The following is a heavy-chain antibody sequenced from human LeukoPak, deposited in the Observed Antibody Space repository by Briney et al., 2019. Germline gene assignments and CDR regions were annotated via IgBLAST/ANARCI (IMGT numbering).Heavy chain of an antibody. J-gene: IGHJ4*02. D-gene: IGHD3-10*01. CDR1: GYSISSGYY. CDR2: IYHSGST. CDR3: ARDQDSIEWFGAYDY. V-gene: IGHV4-38-2*02. Sequence: PSETLSLTCTVSGYSISSGYYWGWIRQPPGKGLEWIGSIYHSGSTYYNPSLKSRVTISVDTSKNQFSLKLSSVTAADTAVYYCARDQDSIEWFGAYDYWGQGTLVTVSS.